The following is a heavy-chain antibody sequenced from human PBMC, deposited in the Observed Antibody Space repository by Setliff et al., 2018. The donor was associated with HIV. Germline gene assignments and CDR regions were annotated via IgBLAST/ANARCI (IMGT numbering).Heavy chain of an antibody. V-gene: IGHV4-38-2*02. CDR2: IYHSGST. Sequence: SETLSLTCTVSGYSISSGYYWGWIRQPPGKGLEWIGSIYHSGSTYYNPSLKSRVTITTDEPTNTVYMELSGLRSEDTAVYYCATYHYYDSSAYFIDLYYFDYWGQGTLVTVSS. J-gene: IGHJ4*02. CDR3: ATYHYYDSSAYFIDLYYFDY. D-gene: IGHD3-22*01. CDR1: GYSISSGYY.